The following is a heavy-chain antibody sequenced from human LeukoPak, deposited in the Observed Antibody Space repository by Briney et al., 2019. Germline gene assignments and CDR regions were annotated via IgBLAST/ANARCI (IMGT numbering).Heavy chain of an antibody. CDR1: GGAFSGYY. Sequence: SETLSPTCAVYGGAFSGYYWSWIRQPPGKGLEWIGEINHSGSTNYNPSLKSRVTISVDTSKNQFSLKLGSVTAADTAVYYCARGVDIWSGLNWFDPWGQGTLVTVSS. V-gene: IGHV4-34*01. CDR3: ARGVDIWSGLNWFDP. D-gene: IGHD3-3*01. J-gene: IGHJ5*02. CDR2: INHSGST.